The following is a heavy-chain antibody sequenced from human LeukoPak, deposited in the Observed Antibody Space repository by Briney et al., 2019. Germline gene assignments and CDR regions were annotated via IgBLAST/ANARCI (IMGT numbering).Heavy chain of an antibody. Sequence: PGGSLRLSCAASGFTFSSYGMHWVPQAPGKGLEWGAFIRYDGSNKYYADSVKGRFTISRDNSKNTLYLQMNSLRAEDTPVYYSAKGSCSSTSCYLGFAFDIWGQGTMVTVSS. J-gene: IGHJ3*02. CDR2: IRYDGSNK. CDR1: GFTFSSYG. CDR3: AKGSCSSTSCYLGFAFDI. D-gene: IGHD2-2*01. V-gene: IGHV3-30*02.